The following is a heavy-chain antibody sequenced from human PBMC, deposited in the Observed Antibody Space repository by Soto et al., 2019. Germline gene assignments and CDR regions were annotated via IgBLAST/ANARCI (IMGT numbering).Heavy chain of an antibody. J-gene: IGHJ4*02. V-gene: IGHV3-74*01. CDR3: TRGQSGYSFFDF. CDR2: INNDGSST. Sequence: EVQLVESGGGLVQPGGSLRLSCTASGFTFSDYWMHWVRQAPGKGLVWVSRINNDGSSTVHGDPVKGRFTISRDNAKNTVYLEMHSLRAADTAVYYCTRGQSGYSFFDFWGQGTLVTVSS. D-gene: IGHD5-18*01. CDR1: GFTFSDYW.